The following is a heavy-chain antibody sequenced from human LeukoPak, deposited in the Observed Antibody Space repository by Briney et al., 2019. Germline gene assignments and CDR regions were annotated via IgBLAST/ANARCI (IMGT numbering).Heavy chain of an antibody. CDR3: ARQMVRSGYYGARDYYYMDV. V-gene: IGHV1-2*06. CDR2: INPNSGGT. D-gene: IGHD3-3*01. J-gene: IGHJ6*03. Sequence: ASVKVSCKASGYTFTGYYIHWVRQAPGQGLEWMGRINPNSGGTDYDQKFQGRVTVTSDTSIGTAYMELSRLRSDDTAMYYCARQMVRSGYYGARDYYYMDVWGKGTTVTVSS. CDR1: GYTFTGYY.